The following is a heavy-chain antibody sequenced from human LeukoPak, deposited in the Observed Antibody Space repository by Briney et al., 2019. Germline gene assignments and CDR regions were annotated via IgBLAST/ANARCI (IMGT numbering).Heavy chain of an antibody. J-gene: IGHJ4*02. CDR3: ARALYYYGSGSYYNLDY. CDR2: IYYSGST. D-gene: IGHD3-10*01. V-gene: IGHV4-39*01. Sequence: SETLSLTCTVSGGPIASSSYYWGWIRQPPGRGLEWIGTIYYSGSTYYNQSLKSRVTISIDTSNNQFSLRLASVTAADTAVYYCARALYYYGSGSYYNLDYWGQGTLVTVSS. CDR1: GGPIASSSYY.